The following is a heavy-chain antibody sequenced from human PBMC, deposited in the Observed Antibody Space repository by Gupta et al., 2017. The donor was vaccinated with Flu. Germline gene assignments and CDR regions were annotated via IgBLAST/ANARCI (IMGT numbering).Heavy chain of an antibody. V-gene: IGHV1-69*06. D-gene: IGHD3-22*01. CDR3: ASGGYYYDSSGYYMYDY. J-gene: IGHJ4*02. CDR2: IIPIFGTA. CDR1: GGTFSSYA. Sequence: QVQLVQSGAEVKKPGSSVKVSCKAYGGTFSSYAISWVRQAPGQGLEWMGGIIPIFGTANYAQKFQGRVTITADKSTSTAYMELSSLRSEDTAVYYCASGGYYYDSSGYYMYDYWGQGTLVTVSS.